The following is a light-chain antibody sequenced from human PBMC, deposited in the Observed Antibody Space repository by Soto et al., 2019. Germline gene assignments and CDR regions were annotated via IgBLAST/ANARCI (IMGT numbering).Light chain of an antibody. CDR3: QVWDSSTDVV. CDR2: RDS. J-gene: IGLJ2*01. Sequence: SYELTQPLSVSVALGQTARITRGGNNFGSKNVHWYQQKPGQAPVLVIYRDSNRPSGIPERFSGSNSGNTATLTISRAQAGDEADYYCQVWDSSTDVVFGGGTKLTVL. CDR1: NFGSKN. V-gene: IGLV3-9*01.